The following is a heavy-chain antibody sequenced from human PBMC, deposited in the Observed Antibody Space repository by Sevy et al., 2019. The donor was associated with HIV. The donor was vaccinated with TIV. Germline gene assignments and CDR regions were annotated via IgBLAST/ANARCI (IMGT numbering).Heavy chain of an antibody. CDR1: GFIFSDYA. V-gene: IGHV3-23*01. J-gene: IGHJ2*01. CDR3: AKFGDYYDSGGYYWYFDF. CDR2: ISVGDDST. D-gene: IGHD3-22*01. Sequence: GGSLRLSCAASGFIFSDYAMSWVRQAPGKGLEWVSSISVGDDSTNYANSVKGRFTVSRDNSKNTLYLQMNTLRAEDTALYYCAKFGDYYDSGGYYWYFDFWGRGTLVTVSS.